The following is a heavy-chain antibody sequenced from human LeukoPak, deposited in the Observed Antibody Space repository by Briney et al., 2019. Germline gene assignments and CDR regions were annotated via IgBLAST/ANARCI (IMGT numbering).Heavy chain of an antibody. Sequence: SQTLSLTCAISGDSVSSNRAAWNWIRQSPSRGLEWLGRAYYRSNWFYDYAPSVKSRIIVNSDTSKNQFSLQLNSVTPEDTAVCYCVRQNGDNTRYSGLDVWGQGTAVTVSS. CDR1: GDSVSSNRAA. J-gene: IGHJ6*02. V-gene: IGHV6-1*01. CDR2: AYYRSNWFY. CDR3: VRQNGDNTRYSGLDV. D-gene: IGHD4-23*01.